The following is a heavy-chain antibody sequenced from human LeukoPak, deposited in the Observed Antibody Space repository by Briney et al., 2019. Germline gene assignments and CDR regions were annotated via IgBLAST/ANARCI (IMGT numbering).Heavy chain of an antibody. J-gene: IGHJ4*02. V-gene: IGHV3-30-3*01. Sequence: QSGGSLRLSCAASGFTFSSYAMHWVRQAPGKGLEWVAVISYDGSNKYYADSVKGRFTISRDNSKNTLYLQMNSLRAEDTAVYYCARDPDDYGDYLPSFDYWGQGTLVTVSS. CDR3: ARDPDDYGDYLPSFDY. CDR1: GFTFSSYA. D-gene: IGHD4-17*01. CDR2: ISYDGSNK.